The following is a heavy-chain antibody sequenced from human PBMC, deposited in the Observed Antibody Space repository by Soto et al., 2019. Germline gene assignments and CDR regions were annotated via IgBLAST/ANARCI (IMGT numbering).Heavy chain of an antibody. Sequence: ASVKVSCTASGYTFTGYGISWVRQAPGQGLEWMGWISAYNGNTNYAQKLQGRVTMTTDTSTSTAYMELRSLRSHDTAVYYCARGAVLMVYATAFDYWGQGTLVTVSS. J-gene: IGHJ4*02. V-gene: IGHV1-18*01. CDR3: ARGAVLMVYATAFDY. D-gene: IGHD2-8*01. CDR1: GYTFTGYG. CDR2: ISAYNGNT.